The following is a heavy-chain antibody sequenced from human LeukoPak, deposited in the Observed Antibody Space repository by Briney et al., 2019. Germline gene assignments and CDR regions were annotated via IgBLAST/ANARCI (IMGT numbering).Heavy chain of an antibody. J-gene: IGHJ3*02. D-gene: IGHD6-13*01. CDR2: LHSDGRT. CDR3: ARVRERVGSSWYNAFDI. V-gene: IGHV3-53*01. CDR1: GFIVTTTY. Sequence: GGSLRLSCAASGFIVTTTYITWVRQAPGKGLEGVSVLHSDGRTYYADYVKGQFTISRDNSKHVLYLHMNSLIAEDTAMYYCARVRERVGSSWYNAFDIWGQGTMVTVSS.